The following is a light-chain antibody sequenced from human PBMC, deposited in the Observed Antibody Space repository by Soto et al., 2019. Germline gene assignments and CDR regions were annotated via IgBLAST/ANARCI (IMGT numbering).Light chain of an antibody. CDR1: QSISSW. J-gene: IGKJ1*01. Sequence: DSQMTQSPSTLSASVGDRVTITCRASQSISSWLAWYQQKPGKAPKLLIYKASSLESGGPSRFSGSGSGTEFTLTISSLQPDDFATYYCQQYNSYSTFGQGTKVDIK. CDR3: QQYNSYST. CDR2: KAS. V-gene: IGKV1-5*03.